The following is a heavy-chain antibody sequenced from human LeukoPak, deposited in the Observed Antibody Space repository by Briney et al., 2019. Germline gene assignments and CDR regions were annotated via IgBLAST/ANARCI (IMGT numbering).Heavy chain of an antibody. V-gene: IGHV4-61*02. Sequence: PSQTLSLTCTVSGGSISSGSYYWSWIRQPAGKGLEWIGRIYTCGSTNYNPSLESRVTISVDTSKNQFSLKLSSVTAADTAVYYCARSYYDFWSGRNDDYWGQGTLVTVSS. CDR2: IYTCGST. CDR3: ARSYYDFWSGRNDDY. J-gene: IGHJ4*02. CDR1: GGSISSGSYY. D-gene: IGHD3-3*01.